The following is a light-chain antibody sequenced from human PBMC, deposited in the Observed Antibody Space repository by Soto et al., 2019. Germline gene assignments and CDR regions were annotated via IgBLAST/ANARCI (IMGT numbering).Light chain of an antibody. CDR3: QQFGSSLLT. V-gene: IGKV3-20*01. CDR1: QSIGSSY. Sequence: ENVLTQSPGTLSLSPGERATLSCRASQSIGSSYLAWYQQKPGHAPRLIIYGTSNRATGIPDRFSGSGSGTDFTLTISRLEPEDFAVYYCQQFGSSLLTFGHGTKVEIK. J-gene: IGKJ1*01. CDR2: GTS.